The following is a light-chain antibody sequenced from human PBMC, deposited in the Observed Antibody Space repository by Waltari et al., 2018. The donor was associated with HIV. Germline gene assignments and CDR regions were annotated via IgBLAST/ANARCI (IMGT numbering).Light chain of an antibody. CDR3: NSFTSSSTWV. V-gene: IGLV2-14*03. CDR2: DVS. J-gene: IGLJ3*02. CDR1: SSDVGGYKY. Sequence: QSALTQPASVSGSPGQSITISCTGTSSDVGGYKYVSWYQQHPGKAPKLMIYDVSNLPSCVSNRFSGSKSGNTAALAISGLQAEDEADYYCNSFTSSSTWVFGGGTKLTVL.